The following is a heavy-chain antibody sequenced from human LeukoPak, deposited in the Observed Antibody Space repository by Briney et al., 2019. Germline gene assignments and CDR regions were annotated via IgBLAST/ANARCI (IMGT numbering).Heavy chain of an antibody. D-gene: IGHD6-13*01. CDR1: GYTFTSYG. V-gene: IGHV1-18*01. CDR3: ARVHSSSWYDWFDP. Sequence: ASMKVSCKASGYTFTSYGISWERQAPGQGLEWVGWISVYNGNTNYAQRLQGRVTMTTDASTSTAYMELRSLRSDDTAVYYCARVHSSSWYDWFDPWGQGTLVTVSS. CDR2: ISVYNGNT. J-gene: IGHJ5*02.